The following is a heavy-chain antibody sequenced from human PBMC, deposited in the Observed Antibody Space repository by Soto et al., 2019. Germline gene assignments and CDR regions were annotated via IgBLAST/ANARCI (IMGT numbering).Heavy chain of an antibody. V-gene: IGHV1-69*13. Sequence: SVKVSCKASGGTFSSYAISWVRQAPGQGLEWMGGIIPIFGTANYAQKFQGRVTITADESTSTAYMELSSLRSEDTAVYYCARAGASQYCGGDCYHFDYWGQGTLVTVSS. J-gene: IGHJ4*02. CDR3: ARAGASQYCGGDCYHFDY. CDR2: IIPIFGTA. D-gene: IGHD2-21*02. CDR1: GGTFSSYA.